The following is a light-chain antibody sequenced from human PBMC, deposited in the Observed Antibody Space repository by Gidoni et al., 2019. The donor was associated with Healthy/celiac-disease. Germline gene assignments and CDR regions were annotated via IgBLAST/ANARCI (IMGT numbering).Light chain of an antibody. J-gene: IGKJ2*01. CDR2: AAS. CDR1: QSISSY. Sequence: DIQMTQSPSSLSASVGDRVTITCRAIQSISSYLNWYQQKPGKAPNLLIYAASSLQSGVPSRFSGSGSETDFTLTISSLQPEDFATYYCQQSYSTPHTFGQGTKLEIK. CDR3: QQSYSTPHT. V-gene: IGKV1-39*01.